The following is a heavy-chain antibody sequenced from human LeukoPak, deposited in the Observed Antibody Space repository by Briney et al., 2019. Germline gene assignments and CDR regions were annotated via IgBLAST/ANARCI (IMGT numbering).Heavy chain of an antibody. V-gene: IGHV7-4-1*02. CDR2: INTNTGNP. D-gene: IGHD4-17*01. CDR1: GYTFTSYA. J-gene: IGHJ4*02. CDR3: ARDAAVGHGDERLDY. Sequence: ASVKVSCKDSGYTFTSYAMNWVRQAPGQGLEWMGWINTNTGNPTYAQGFTGRFVFSLDTSVSTAYLQISSLKAEDTAVYYCARDAAVGHGDERLDYWGQGTLVTVSS.